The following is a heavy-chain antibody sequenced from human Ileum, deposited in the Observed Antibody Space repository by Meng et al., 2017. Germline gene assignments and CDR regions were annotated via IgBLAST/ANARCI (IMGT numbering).Heavy chain of an antibody. Sequence: QVQLVQSEAEVRKPGASVKVSCRASGYTFTSYDIHWVRQAPGQGLEWMGWMSPNSGNTGYSQNFQGRVTLTRSTPLRTVYMELSSLQSEDTAVYYCAGVVSSGTFGDWFDPWGQGTLVTVSS. CDR2: MSPNSGNT. CDR1: GYTFTSYD. CDR3: AGVVSSGTFGDWFDP. J-gene: IGHJ5*02. V-gene: IGHV1-8*01. D-gene: IGHD3-10*01.